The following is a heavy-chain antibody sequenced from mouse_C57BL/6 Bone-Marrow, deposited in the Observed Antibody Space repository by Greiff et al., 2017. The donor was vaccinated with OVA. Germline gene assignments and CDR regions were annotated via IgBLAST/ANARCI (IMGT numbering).Heavy chain of an antibody. V-gene: IGHV1-52*01. J-gene: IGHJ3*01. CDR1: GYTFTSYW. Sequence: VQLQQPGAELVRPGSSVKLSCKASGYTFTSYWMHWVKQRPIQGLEWIGNIDPSDSEPHYNQKFKDKATLTVDKSSSTAYMQLGSLTSEDSAVYYCARDGYPWFAYWGQGTLVTVSA. CDR2: IDPSDSEP. D-gene: IGHD2-3*01. CDR3: ARDGYPWFAY.